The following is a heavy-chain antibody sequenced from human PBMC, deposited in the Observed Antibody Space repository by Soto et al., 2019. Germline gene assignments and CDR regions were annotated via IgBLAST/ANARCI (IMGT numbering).Heavy chain of an antibody. CDR2: ISGSGGST. Sequence: EVQLLESGGGLVQPGGSLRLSCAASGFTFSSYAMSWVRQAPGKGLEWVSAISGSGGSTYYADSVKGRFTISRDNSKNTLYLQMNSLRAEDTAVYYCARDSYVYYDSSGYYYGMDVWGQGTTVTVSS. CDR1: GFTFSSYA. CDR3: ARDSYVYYDSSGYYYGMDV. J-gene: IGHJ6*02. V-gene: IGHV3-23*01. D-gene: IGHD3-22*01.